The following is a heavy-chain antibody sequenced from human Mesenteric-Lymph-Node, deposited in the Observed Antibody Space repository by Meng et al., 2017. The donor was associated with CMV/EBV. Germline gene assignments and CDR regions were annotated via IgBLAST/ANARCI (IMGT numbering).Heavy chain of an antibody. D-gene: IGHD3-10*01. Sequence: SETLSLTCTVSGGSISSHYWSWVRQTPGKGLEWIGYIYYSGGTTYNPSLKSRVTMLVDTSKNQFSLRLTSVTAADTAVYYCARDPTGTFPGADYYYGMDLWGQGTTVTVSS. CDR3: ARDPTGTFPGADYYYGMDL. V-gene: IGHV4-59*11. CDR1: GGSISSHY. CDR2: IYYSGGT. J-gene: IGHJ6*02.